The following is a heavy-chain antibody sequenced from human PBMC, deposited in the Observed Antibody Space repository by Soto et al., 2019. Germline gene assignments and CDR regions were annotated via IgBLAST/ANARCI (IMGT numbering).Heavy chain of an antibody. Sequence: EVQLVESGGGLVEPGGSLRLSCAASGFTFSSYSMNWVRQAPGKGLEWVASITSSSNYIYSTDAVKGRFTISRDNAKNSLYLQRNSLRAEATAVYYWGRDNDFVASGSGVYYWGQGTLVTVSA. V-gene: IGHV3-21*06. CDR1: GFTFSSYS. CDR3: GRDNDFVASGSGVYY. CDR2: ITSSSNYI. J-gene: IGHJ4*02. D-gene: IGHD3-10*01.